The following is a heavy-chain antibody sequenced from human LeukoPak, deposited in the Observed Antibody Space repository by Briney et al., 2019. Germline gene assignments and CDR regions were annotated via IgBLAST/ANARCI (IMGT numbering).Heavy chain of an antibody. CDR2: INANSGVT. J-gene: IGHJ4*02. CDR1: GYTFTIYY. CDR3: TREDY. Sequence: ASVTVSFTTSGYTFTIYYINWVRQAPGQGPEWRGWINANSGVTIYAQKFQGRVTMTRDTSISTDNVELSRLTSDDPAVYYYTREDYWGQGTLVTVSS. V-gene: IGHV1-2*02.